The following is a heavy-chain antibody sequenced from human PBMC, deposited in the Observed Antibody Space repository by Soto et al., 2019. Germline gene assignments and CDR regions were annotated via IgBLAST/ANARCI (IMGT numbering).Heavy chain of an antibody. Sequence: GGSLRLSCTSSGFTFGDYAMSWFRQAPGKGLEWVGLIRSKGYGGTTEYAASAKGRFTISRDDSKSIAYLQMNSLNTEDTAVYYCSRLGGAPNVVFALYWGQGT. CDR2: IRSKGYGGTT. D-gene: IGHD3-16*01. CDR1: GFTFGDYA. V-gene: IGHV3-49*03. CDR3: SRLGGAPNVVFALY. J-gene: IGHJ4*02.